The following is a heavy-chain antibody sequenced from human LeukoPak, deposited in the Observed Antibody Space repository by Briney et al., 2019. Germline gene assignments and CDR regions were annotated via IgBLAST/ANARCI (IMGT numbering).Heavy chain of an antibody. CDR3: ARDYLNYYDSSGYYNSAFDI. J-gene: IGHJ3*02. V-gene: IGHV3-23*01. CDR1: GITFSSYA. Sequence: GGSLRLSCAASGITFSSYAMSWVRQAPGKGLEWVSTIVGRGGITYYADSVKGRFTISRDNAKNSLYLQMNSLRAEDTAVYYCARDYLNYYDSSGYYNSAFDIWGQGTMVTVSS. D-gene: IGHD3-22*01. CDR2: IVGRGGIT.